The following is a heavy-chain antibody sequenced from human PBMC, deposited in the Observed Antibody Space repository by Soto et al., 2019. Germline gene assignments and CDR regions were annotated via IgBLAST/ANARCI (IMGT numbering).Heavy chain of an antibody. D-gene: IGHD6-19*01. V-gene: IGHV3-23*01. CDR1: GFSFRNLA. CDR2: INNGGDIT. J-gene: IGHJ4*02. CDR3: AKDAMRSDGWYYFDS. Sequence: EVHLLESGGGLVQPGGSLRLSCEASGFSFRNLAMAGVRRDQGRGREWVSVINNGGDITYHSDSVKGRFTISRDNSKNTLYLQLNSLRAEDTAVYYCAKDAMRSDGWYYFDSWGQGALVAVSS.